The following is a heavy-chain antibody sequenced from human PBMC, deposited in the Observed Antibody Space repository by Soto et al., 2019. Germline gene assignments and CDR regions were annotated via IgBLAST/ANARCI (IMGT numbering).Heavy chain of an antibody. CDR2: ISSSSSTK. V-gene: IGHV3-48*01. D-gene: IGHD3-3*01. Sequence: PGGSLRLSCAASGFTFSSYSMNWVRQAPGKGLEWVSYISSSSSTKYYADSVKGRFTISRDNSKNTLYLQMNSLRAEDTAVYYCAKGISDYWGQGTLVTVSS. CDR1: GFTFSSYS. CDR3: AKGISDY. J-gene: IGHJ4*02.